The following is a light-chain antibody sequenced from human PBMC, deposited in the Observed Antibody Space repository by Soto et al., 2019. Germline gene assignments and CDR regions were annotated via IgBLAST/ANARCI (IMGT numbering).Light chain of an antibody. CDR2: GNN. Sequence: QSALTQPPSASGTPGQRVTISCSGSGSNIGSNHVYWYQQLPGTAPKLLIYGNNERPSGVPDRFSGSRSGTSASLAIRGLRSEDEADYHCAAWDDSLSGVVFGGGTKLTVL. V-gene: IGLV1-47*01. CDR1: GSNIGSNH. J-gene: IGLJ2*01. CDR3: AAWDDSLSGVV.